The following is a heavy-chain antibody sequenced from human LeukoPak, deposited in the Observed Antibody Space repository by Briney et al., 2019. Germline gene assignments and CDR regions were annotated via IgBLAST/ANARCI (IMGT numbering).Heavy chain of an antibody. CDR3: ARDQDPYIVVVPAAISFFDY. Sequence: ASVKVSCKASGYTFTGYYMHWVRQAPGQGLEWMGWINPNSGGTNYAQKFQGRVTMTRDTSISTAYMELSRLRSDDTAVYYCARDQDPYIVVVPAAISFFDYWGQGTLVTVSS. CDR2: INPNSGGT. D-gene: IGHD2-2*02. V-gene: IGHV1-2*02. CDR1: GYTFTGYY. J-gene: IGHJ4*02.